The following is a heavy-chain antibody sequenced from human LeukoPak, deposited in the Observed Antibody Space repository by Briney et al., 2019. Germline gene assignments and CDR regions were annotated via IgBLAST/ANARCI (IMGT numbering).Heavy chain of an antibody. J-gene: IGHJ4*02. V-gene: IGHV4-34*01. CDR1: GGSFSGYY. D-gene: IGHD2-2*01. CDR3: ASFCGSTSCFGDY. CDR2: INHSGST. Sequence: SETLSLTCAVYGGSFSGYYWSWIRQPPGKGLEWIGEINHSGSTNYNPFLKSRVTISVDTSKNQFSLKLSSVTAADTAVYYCASFCGSTSCFGDYWGQGTLVTVSS.